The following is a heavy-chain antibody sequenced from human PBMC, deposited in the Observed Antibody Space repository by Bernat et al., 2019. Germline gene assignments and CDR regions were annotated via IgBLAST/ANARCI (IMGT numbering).Heavy chain of an antibody. D-gene: IGHD1-14*01. V-gene: IGHV3-7*04. CDR3: ARDVQGPYKYYMDV. CDR1: GFTFSTYW. Sequence: EVQVVESGGNLVQPGGSLRLSCAASGFTFSTYWMSWVRQAPGKGLECVAITKYDESAKYYVDSVKGRFTISRENARSLLFLQMNSLRAEDTAVYYCARDVQGPYKYYMDVWGKGTTVTVSS. CDR2: TKYDESAK. J-gene: IGHJ6*03.